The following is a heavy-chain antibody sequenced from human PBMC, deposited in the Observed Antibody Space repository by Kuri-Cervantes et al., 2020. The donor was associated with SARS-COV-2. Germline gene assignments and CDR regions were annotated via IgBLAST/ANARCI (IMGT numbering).Heavy chain of an antibody. D-gene: IGHD3-22*01. CDR3: ARDRDDSSGYYYFDY. J-gene: IGHJ4*02. CDR2: ISYDGSNK. Sequence: GESLKISCAASGFTFGSYAMHWVRQAPGKGLEWVAVISYDGSNKYYADSVKGRFTISRDNSKNTLYLQMNSLSAEDTAVYYWARDRDDSSGYYYFDYWGQGTLVTVSS. CDR1: GFTFGSYA. V-gene: IGHV3-30*04.